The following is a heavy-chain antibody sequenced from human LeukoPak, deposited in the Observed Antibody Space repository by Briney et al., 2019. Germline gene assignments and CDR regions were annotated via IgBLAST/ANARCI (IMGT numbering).Heavy chain of an antibody. Sequence: GGSLRLSCAAYGFTFSSYAMSWVRQAPGKGLEWVSAISGSGGSTYYADSVKGRFTISRDNSKNTLYLQMNSLRAEDTAVYYCAKAVPQRITIFGVVELDYWGQGTLVTVSS. J-gene: IGHJ4*02. D-gene: IGHD3-3*01. CDR1: GFTFSSYA. CDR2: ISGSGGST. V-gene: IGHV3-23*01. CDR3: AKAVPQRITIFGVVELDY.